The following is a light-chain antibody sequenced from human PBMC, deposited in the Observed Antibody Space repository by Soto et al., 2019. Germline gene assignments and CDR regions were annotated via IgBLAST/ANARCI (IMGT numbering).Light chain of an antibody. CDR2: DDS. V-gene: IGLV3-21*02. CDR3: QVCDSTGDHHVV. CDR1: DIGSKG. J-gene: IGLJ2*01. Sequence: SYELTQPPSVSVAPGQTARFTCGGNDIGSKGVHWYQQRPGQAPVLVVYDDSDRPSGIPERFSGSNSGNTATLTISRVEAGDEADYYCQVCDSTGDHHVVFGGGTKLTVL.